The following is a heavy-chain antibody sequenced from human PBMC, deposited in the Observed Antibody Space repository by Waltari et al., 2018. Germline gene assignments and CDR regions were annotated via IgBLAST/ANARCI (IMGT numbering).Heavy chain of an antibody. CDR3: ARICNDFTVCGMDV. CDR2: INPNSGGT. Sequence: QVQLVQSGAEVKKPGASVKVSCKASGYTFTGYYMHWVRRAPGQGLEWMGRINPNSGGTNYAQKFQGRVTMTRDTSISTAYMELSRLRSDDTAVYYCARICNDFTVCGMDVWGQGTTVTVSS. CDR1: GYTFTGYY. D-gene: IGHD3-3*01. J-gene: IGHJ6*02. V-gene: IGHV1-2*06.